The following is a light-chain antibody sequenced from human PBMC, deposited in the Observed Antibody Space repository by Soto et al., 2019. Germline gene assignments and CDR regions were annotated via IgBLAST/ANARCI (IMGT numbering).Light chain of an antibody. CDR2: VAS. CDR1: QGMSSI. Sequence: EIVMTQSPATLSVSPGDIHALSCRSSQGMSSILAWYQQKPGQPPRLLVYVASARATGFPASFSGTGSGSEFTPTISTLHSEDFARYYWQQYDEWPRTFGQGTKVDIK. V-gene: IGKV3-15*01. J-gene: IGKJ1*01. CDR3: QQYDEWPRT.